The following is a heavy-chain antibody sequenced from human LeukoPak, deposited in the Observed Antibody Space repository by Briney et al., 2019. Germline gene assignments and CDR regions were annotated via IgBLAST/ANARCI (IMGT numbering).Heavy chain of an antibody. D-gene: IGHD3-22*01. CDR2: ISGSGGST. J-gene: IGHJ4*02. V-gene: IGHV3-23*01. CDR1: GFSFSDSY. Sequence: GGSLRLSCAASGFSFSDSYMTWIRQAPGKGLEWVSAISGSGGSTYYADSVKGRFTISRDNSKNTLYLQMNSLRAEDTAVYYCAKTSVAYDSSGYNLWGQGTLVTVSS. CDR3: AKTSVAYDSSGYNL.